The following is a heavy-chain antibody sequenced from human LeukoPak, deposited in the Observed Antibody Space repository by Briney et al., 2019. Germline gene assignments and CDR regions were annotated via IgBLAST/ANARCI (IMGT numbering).Heavy chain of an antibody. CDR2: IYYSGST. CDR1: GGSISSYY. V-gene: IGHV4-59*01. CDR3: AREERYGSSYDY. J-gene: IGHJ4*02. Sequence: SATLSLTCTVSGGSISSYYWSWIRQPPGKGLEWIGYIYYSGSTNYNPSLKSRVTISVDTSKNQFSLKLSSVTAADTAVYYCAREERYGSSYDYWGQGTLVTVSS. D-gene: IGHD3-10*01.